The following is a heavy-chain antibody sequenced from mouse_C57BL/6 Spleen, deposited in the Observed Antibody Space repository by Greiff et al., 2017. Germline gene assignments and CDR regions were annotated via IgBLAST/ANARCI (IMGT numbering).Heavy chain of an antibody. J-gene: IGHJ1*03. Sequence: QVQLQQSGAELVRPGASVKLSCKASGYTFTDYYINWVKQRPGQGLEWIARIYPGSGNTYYNEKFKGKATLTAEKSSSTAYMQLSSLTSEDSAVYFCARFGSSLYWYFDVWGTGTTVTVSS. CDR1: GYTFTDYY. V-gene: IGHV1-76*01. CDR2: IYPGSGNT. D-gene: IGHD1-1*01. CDR3: ARFGSSLYWYFDV.